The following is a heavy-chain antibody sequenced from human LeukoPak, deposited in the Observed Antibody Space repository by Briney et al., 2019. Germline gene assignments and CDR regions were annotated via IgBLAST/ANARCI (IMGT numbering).Heavy chain of an antibody. Sequence: PGGSLRLSCAAPGFTFSNYGMDWVRQAPGKGLEWVSYISSSSSSIYYADSVKGRFTISRDNARNSVFLQMNGLRAEDTAVYYCARGGAARPDYWGQGTLVTVSS. D-gene: IGHD6-6*01. V-gene: IGHV3-48*01. CDR2: ISSSSSSI. CDR3: ARGGAARPDY. CDR1: GFTFSNYG. J-gene: IGHJ4*02.